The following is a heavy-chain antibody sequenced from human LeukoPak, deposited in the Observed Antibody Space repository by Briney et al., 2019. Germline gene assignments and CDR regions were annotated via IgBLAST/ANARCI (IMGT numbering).Heavy chain of an antibody. D-gene: IGHD2-2*01. CDR1: GFTFSSYA. CDR2: ISGSGGGT. V-gene: IGHV3-23*01. Sequence: GGSLRLSFAASGFTFSSYAMSWVRQAPGKGLEWVSAISGSGGGTYYADSVKGRFTISRDNSKNTLYLQMNSLRAEDTAVYYCAKATYAAVAVPVLLSMDVWGKGTTVTVSS. J-gene: IGHJ6*04. CDR3: AKATYAAVAVPVLLSMDV.